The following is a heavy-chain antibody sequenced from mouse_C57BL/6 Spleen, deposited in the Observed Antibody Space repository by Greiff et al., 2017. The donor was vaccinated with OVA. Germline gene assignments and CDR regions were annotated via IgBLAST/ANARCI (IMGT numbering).Heavy chain of an antibody. D-gene: IGHD2-5*01. J-gene: IGHJ3*01. CDR2: INPSSGYT. CDR3: YYSNYSWFAY. CDR1: GYTFTSYT. Sequence: VQLQESGAELARPGASVKMSCKASGYTFTSYTMHWVKQRPGQGLEWIGYINPSSGYTKYNQKFKDKATLTADKSSSTAYMQLSSLTSEDSAVYYCYYSNYSWFAYWGQGTLVTVSA. V-gene: IGHV1-4*01.